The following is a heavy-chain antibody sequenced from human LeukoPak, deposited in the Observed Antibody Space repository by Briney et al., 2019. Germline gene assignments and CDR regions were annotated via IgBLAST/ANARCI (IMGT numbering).Heavy chain of an antibody. J-gene: IGHJ3*02. V-gene: IGHV3-21*04. CDR2: ISSSSSYI. CDR1: GFTFSSYS. CDR3: AKAFSRGAFDM. Sequence: GGSLRLSCAASGFTFSSYSMNWVRQAPGKGLEWVSSISSSSSYIYYADSVKGRFTIFRDNAKNSLYLQMNSLRAEDTAVYYCAKAFSRGAFDMCGQGPMVPVSS.